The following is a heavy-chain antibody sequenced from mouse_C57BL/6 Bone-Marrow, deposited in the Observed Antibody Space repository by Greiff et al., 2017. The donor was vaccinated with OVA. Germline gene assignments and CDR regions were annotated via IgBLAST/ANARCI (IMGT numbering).Heavy chain of an antibody. V-gene: IGHV5-17*01. J-gene: IGHJ3*01. CDR2: ISSGSSTI. CDR3: ARRDGSAWFAY. CDR1: GFTFSDYG. D-gene: IGHD2-3*01. Sequence: EVKLVESGGGLVKPGGSLKLSCAASGFTFSDYGMPWVRQAPEQGLAWVAYISSGSSTIYNADTVKGRFTLSRDNAKNTLFLQMTSLRSEDTAMYYCARRDGSAWFAYWGQGTMVTVSA.